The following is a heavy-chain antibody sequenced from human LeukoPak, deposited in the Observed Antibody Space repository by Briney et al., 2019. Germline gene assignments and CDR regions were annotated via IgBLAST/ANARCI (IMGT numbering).Heavy chain of an antibody. CDR2: VNPTSGGT. Sequence: ASVKVSCKASGYTFTGYYMHWVRQAPGQGLEWMGWVNPTSGGTNYAQKFQGRVTMTRDTSIGTAYMELSSLRSDDTAVYYCARGGNVEATQPWVENWFDPWGQGTLVTVSS. CDR3: ARGGNVEATQPWVENWFDP. D-gene: IGHD1-1*01. J-gene: IGHJ5*02. CDR1: GYTFTGYY. V-gene: IGHV1-2*02.